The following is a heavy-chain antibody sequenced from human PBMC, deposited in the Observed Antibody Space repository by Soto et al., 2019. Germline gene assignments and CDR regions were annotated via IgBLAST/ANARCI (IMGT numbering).Heavy chain of an antibody. V-gene: IGHV3-23*01. J-gene: IGHJ2*01. CDR3: AGVAMVAATLLGYFDL. CDR2: ISGSGGST. Sequence: GGSLRLSCAASGFTFSSYAMSWVRQAPGKGLEWVSAISGSGGSTYYADSVKGRFTISRDNSKNTLYLQMNSLRAEDTAVYYCAGVAMVAATLLGYFDLWGRGTLVTVSS. D-gene: IGHD2-15*01. CDR1: GFTFSSYA.